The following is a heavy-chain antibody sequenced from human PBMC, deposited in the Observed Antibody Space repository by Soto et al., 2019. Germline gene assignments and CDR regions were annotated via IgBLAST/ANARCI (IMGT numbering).Heavy chain of an antibody. J-gene: IGHJ6*02. D-gene: IGHD2-8*01. Sequence: ASVKVSFKASGFTLSNYGLNLLLQAPVQLLEWMGWVSANNGHTNYAQNLQGRVSMTTDTSTSTAYMELRGLRFDDTAVYYCARDIESVTAKHFFYYYAMDVWGQGTTVTVS. CDR2: VSANNGHT. CDR3: ARDIESVTAKHFFYYYAMDV. CDR1: GFTLSNYG. V-gene: IGHV1-18*01.